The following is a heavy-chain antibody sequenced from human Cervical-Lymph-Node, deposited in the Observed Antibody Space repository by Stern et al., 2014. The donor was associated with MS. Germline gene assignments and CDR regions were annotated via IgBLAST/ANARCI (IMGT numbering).Heavy chain of an antibody. V-gene: IGHV3-9*01. D-gene: IGHD6-13*01. J-gene: IGHJ3*02. CDR1: GFTFDDFA. Sequence: EVQLVQSGGGLVQPGRSLRLSCAASGFTFDDFAMHWVRQAPGKGLEWVSGISWNSDSIGYVDSVKGRFTISRDNAKNSLYLQMNSLRVEDTALYYCTKDGSSSWTGDAFDIWGQGTMVTVSS. CDR3: TKDGSSSWTGDAFDI. CDR2: ISWNSDSI.